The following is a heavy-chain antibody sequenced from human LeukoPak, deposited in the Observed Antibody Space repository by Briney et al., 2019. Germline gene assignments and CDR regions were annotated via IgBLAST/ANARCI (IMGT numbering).Heavy chain of an antibody. CDR2: MSYDGLNK. D-gene: IGHD6-19*01. CDR3: ARQEYSSGWFLDC. CDR1: GFTFSNYA. Sequence: GRSLRLSCAASGFTFSNYAMHWVRRAPGKGLEWVAVMSYDGLNKYYAVSVKGRFTISRDNPKNTLYLQMNSLRAEDTAVYYCARQEYSSGWFLDCWGQGTLVTVSS. J-gene: IGHJ4*02. V-gene: IGHV3-30*04.